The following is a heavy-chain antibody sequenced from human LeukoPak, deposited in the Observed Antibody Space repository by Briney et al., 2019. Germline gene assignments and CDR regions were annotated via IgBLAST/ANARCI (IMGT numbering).Heavy chain of an antibody. CDR1: GFTFSSYS. CDR2: IGQHGNHK. CDR3: ARMGGSNWNREVNWFDP. Sequence: PGGSLRLSCAASGFTFSSYSMNWVRQAPGKGLEWVANIGQHGNHKYYVDSVKGRFTISRDNAHNSLYLQMGSLRAEDTAVYYCARMGGSNWNREVNWFDPWGQGTLVTVSS. J-gene: IGHJ5*02. V-gene: IGHV3-7*01. D-gene: IGHD1-1*01.